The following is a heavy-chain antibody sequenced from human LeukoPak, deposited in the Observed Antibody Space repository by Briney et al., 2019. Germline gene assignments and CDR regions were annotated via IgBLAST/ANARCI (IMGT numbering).Heavy chain of an antibody. V-gene: IGHV3-23*01. CDR1: GFTFSSYG. D-gene: IGHD3-16*02. CDR3: AKDLSSRDYVWGSYRPDFDY. Sequence: GGSLRLSCEASGFTFSSYGMSWVRQAPGKGLEWVSAISGSGGSTYYADSVKGRFTISRDNSKNTLYLQMNSLRAEDTAVYYCAKDLSSRDYVWGSYRPDFDYWGQGTLVTVSS. CDR2: ISGSGGST. J-gene: IGHJ4*02.